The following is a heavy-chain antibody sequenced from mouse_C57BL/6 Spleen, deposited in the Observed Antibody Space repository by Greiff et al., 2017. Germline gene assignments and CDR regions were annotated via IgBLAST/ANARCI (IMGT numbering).Heavy chain of an antibody. CDR3: ARGYGYDGWFAY. CDR1: GYTFTSYW. Sequence: QVQLQQPGAELVKPGASVKLSCKASGYTFTSYWMQWVKQRPGQGLEWIGEIDPSDSYTNYNQKFKGKATLTVDTSSSTAYLQLSSLTSEDSAVEYCARGYGYDGWFAYWGQGTLVTVSA. J-gene: IGHJ3*01. CDR2: IDPSDSYT. V-gene: IGHV1-50*01. D-gene: IGHD2-2*01.